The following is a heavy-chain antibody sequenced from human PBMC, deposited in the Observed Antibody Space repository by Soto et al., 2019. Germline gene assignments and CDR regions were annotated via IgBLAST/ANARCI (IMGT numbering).Heavy chain of an antibody. V-gene: IGHV3-30-3*01. CDR3: ARAGGNYYDSSGYYFAY. CDR2: ISYDGSNK. J-gene: IGHJ4*02. CDR1: GFTFSSYA. Sequence: GCSLSLSFAASGFTFSSYAMHWVRQAPGKGLEWVAVISYDGSNKYYADSVKGRFTISRDNSKNTLYLQMNSLRAEDTAVYYCARAGGNYYDSSGYYFAYWGQGTLVTVSS. D-gene: IGHD3-22*01.